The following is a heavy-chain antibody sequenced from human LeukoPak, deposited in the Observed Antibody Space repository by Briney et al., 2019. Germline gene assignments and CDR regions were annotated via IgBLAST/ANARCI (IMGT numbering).Heavy chain of an antibody. CDR2: ISSSGSTI. CDR3: AELGITMIGGV. J-gene: IGHJ6*04. D-gene: IGHD3-10*02. Sequence: TGGSLRLSCAASGFTFSSYETNWVRQAPGKGLEWVSYISSSGSTIYYADSAKGRFTISRDNAKNSLYLQMNSLRAEDTAVYYCAELGITMIGGVWGKGTTVTISS. CDR1: GFTFSSYE. V-gene: IGHV3-48*03.